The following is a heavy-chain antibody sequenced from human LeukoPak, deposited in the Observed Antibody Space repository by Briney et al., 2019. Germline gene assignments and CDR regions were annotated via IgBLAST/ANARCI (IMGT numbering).Heavy chain of an antibody. CDR3: ASNRRGSSYYYYYMDV. J-gene: IGHJ6*03. CDR2: ISAYNGNT. CDR1: SYTFTSYG. V-gene: IGHV1-18*01. D-gene: IGHD6-13*01. Sequence: GASVKVSCKASSYTFTSYGISWVRQAPGQGLEWMGWISAYNGNTNYAQKFQGRVTMTRDTSISTAYMELSRLRSDDTAVYYCASNRRGSSYYYYYMDVWGKGTTVTVSS.